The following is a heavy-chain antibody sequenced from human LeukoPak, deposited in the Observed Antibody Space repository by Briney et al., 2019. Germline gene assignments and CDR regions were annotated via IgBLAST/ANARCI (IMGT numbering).Heavy chain of an antibody. CDR2: IIPILGKA. CDR3: AREDYGGVIDY. Sequence: GASVKVSCKTSGDTFSSYAINWVRQAPGQGLEWMGRIIPILGKANYAQKFQGRVTITADKSTSTAYMELRSLRSEDTAVYYCAREDYGGVIDYWGQGTLVTVSS. J-gene: IGHJ4*02. D-gene: IGHD4-23*01. V-gene: IGHV1-69*04. CDR1: GDTFSSYA.